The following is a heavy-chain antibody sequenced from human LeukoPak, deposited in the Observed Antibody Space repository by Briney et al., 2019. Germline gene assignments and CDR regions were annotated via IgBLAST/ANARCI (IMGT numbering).Heavy chain of an antibody. CDR1: GGSISSSSYY. J-gene: IGHJ4*02. D-gene: IGHD6-19*01. V-gene: IGHV3-23*01. CDR2: ISGRGDGT. Sequence: ETLSLTCTVSGGSISSSSYYWGWIRRPPGKGLEWVAAISGRGDGTYYADSVKGRFTISRDNYKNTVYLQMNSLRVEDTALYYCPKARRGTGLAVAGTIFDYWGRGTLVTVSS. CDR3: PKARRGTGLAVAGTIFDY.